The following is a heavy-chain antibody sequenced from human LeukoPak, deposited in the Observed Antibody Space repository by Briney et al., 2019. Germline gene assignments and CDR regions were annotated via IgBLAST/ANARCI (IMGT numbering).Heavy chain of an antibody. CDR1: GYTFTGYY. CDR2: NNPNSGGT. Sequence: ASVKVSCKASGYTFTGYYMHWVRQAPGQGLEWMGWNNPNSGGTNYAQKFQGRVTMTRDTSISTAYMELSRLRSDDTAVYYCARSFSSSSDAFDIWGQGTMVTVSS. V-gene: IGHV1-2*02. J-gene: IGHJ3*02. CDR3: ARSFSSSSDAFDI. D-gene: IGHD6-19*01.